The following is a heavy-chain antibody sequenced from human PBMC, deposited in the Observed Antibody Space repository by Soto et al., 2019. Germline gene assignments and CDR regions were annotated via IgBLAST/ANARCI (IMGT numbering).Heavy chain of an antibody. D-gene: IGHD6-19*01. CDR2: VSNSGGSP. J-gene: IGHJ4*02. V-gene: IGHV3-23*01. CDR3: AKDVAAVPGTRLKGPLDH. Sequence: PGGSLRLSCAASGFTFSSYAMSWVRQAPEKGLEWVSGVSNSGGSPFYIDSVRGRFTISRDNSKNTLFLEMNSLRAEDTAVYYCAKDVAAVPGTRLKGPLDHWGQGTLVTVSS. CDR1: GFTFSSYA.